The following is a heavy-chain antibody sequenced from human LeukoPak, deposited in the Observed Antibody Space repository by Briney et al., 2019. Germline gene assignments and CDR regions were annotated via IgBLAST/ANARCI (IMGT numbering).Heavy chain of an antibody. V-gene: IGHV3-7*04. CDR1: GFIFSNYW. Sequence: GGSLRLSCSASGFIFSNYWMTWVRQAPGKGLEWVANIKQDGSEKYYVDSVKGRFTISRDNAKKSLYLQMNSLKAEDTAVYFCARDMIILQSWGQGTLVTVSS. CDR2: IKQDGSEK. D-gene: IGHD3-16*01. J-gene: IGHJ5*02. CDR3: ARDMIILQS.